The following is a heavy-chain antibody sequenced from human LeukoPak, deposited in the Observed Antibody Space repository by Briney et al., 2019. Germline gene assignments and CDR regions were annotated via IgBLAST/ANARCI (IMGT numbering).Heavy chain of an antibody. CDR1: GYTFTRYY. Sequence: ASVKVSCKASGYTFTRYYMHWVRQAPGQGLEWMGIINPSGGSTSYAQEFQGRVTITADKSTSTTYMELSSLRSEDTAVYYCARDKVAGTPRNYYYYYMDVWGKGTTVTVSS. D-gene: IGHD6-19*01. J-gene: IGHJ6*03. CDR2: INPSGGST. V-gene: IGHV1-46*01. CDR3: ARDKVAGTPRNYYYYYMDV.